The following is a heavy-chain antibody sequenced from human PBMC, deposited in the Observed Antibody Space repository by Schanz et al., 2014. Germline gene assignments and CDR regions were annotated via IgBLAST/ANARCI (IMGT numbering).Heavy chain of an antibody. Sequence: QVQLVESGGSVVQPGRSLRLSCAASGFSFNNYGLNWVRQAPGKGLEWVAAISYDGSNSYYADSVKGRFTISRDTSKNTLYLQMSSLRAEDTAVYYCATETYSSSWCFDYWGQGTLVTVSS. CDR3: ATETYSSSWCFDY. J-gene: IGHJ4*02. D-gene: IGHD6-13*01. CDR1: GFSFNNYG. CDR2: ISYDGSNS. V-gene: IGHV3-30*03.